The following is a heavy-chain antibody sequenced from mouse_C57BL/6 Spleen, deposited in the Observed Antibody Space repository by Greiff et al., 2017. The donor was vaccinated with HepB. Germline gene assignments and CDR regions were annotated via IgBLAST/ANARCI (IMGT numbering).Heavy chain of an antibody. CDR1: GYTFTSYW. CDR3: ARSAYYGNYDYFDY. D-gene: IGHD2-10*01. Sequence: QVQLKQSGAELVKPGASVKMSCKASGYTFTSYWITWVKQRPGQGLEWIGDIYPGSGSTNYNEKFKSKATLTVDTSSSTAYMQLSSLTSEDSAVYYCARSAYYGNYDYFDYWGQGTTLTVSS. V-gene: IGHV1-55*01. CDR2: IYPGSGST. J-gene: IGHJ2*01.